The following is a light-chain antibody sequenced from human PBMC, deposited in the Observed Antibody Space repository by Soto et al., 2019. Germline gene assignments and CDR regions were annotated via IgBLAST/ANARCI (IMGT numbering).Light chain of an antibody. CDR3: QEFGRT. Sequence: EIVLTQSPATLSVSPGERATLSCRASQSVSSNLAWYQQKPGQAPRLLIYGASSRATGIPDRFSGIGSGTDFTLTISSLAPEDFAVYYCQEFGRTFGQGTKVDIK. CDR2: GAS. J-gene: IGKJ1*01. V-gene: IGKV3-20*01. CDR1: QSVSSN.